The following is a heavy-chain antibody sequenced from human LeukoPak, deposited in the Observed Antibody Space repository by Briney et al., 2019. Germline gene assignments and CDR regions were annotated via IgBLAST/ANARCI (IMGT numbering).Heavy chain of an antibody. CDR3: ARETKKYYYDSSGYSPLYYMDV. V-gene: IGHV1-8*01. Sequence: GASVKVSCKASGYTFTSYDINWVRQATGQGLEWMGWMNPNSGNTGYAQKFQGRVTMTRNTSISTAYMELSSLRSEDTAVYYCARETKKYYYDSSGYSPLYYMDVWGKGTTVTVSS. CDR2: MNPNSGNT. J-gene: IGHJ6*03. D-gene: IGHD3-22*01. CDR1: GYTFTSYD.